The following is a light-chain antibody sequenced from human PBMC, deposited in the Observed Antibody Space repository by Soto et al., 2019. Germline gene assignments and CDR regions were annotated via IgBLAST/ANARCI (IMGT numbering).Light chain of an antibody. Sequence: DIQMTQSPSTLSASVGDRVTITCRASQSISGWLSWYQQKPGKAPNLLISDASSLESGVPSRFSGSGSGTEFTLTISGLQPDDFATYYCQQYSSYSSFGQGTKLEIK. CDR2: DAS. V-gene: IGKV1-5*01. J-gene: IGKJ2*01. CDR1: QSISGW. CDR3: QQYSSYSS.